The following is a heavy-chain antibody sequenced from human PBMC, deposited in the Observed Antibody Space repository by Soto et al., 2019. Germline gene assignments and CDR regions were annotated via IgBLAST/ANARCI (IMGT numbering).Heavy chain of an antibody. V-gene: IGHV1-2*04. CDR3: ARDLIPRYYDFWSGSPNGMDV. Sequence: GASVKVPCKASGYTFTGYYMHWVRQAPGQGLEWMGWINPNSGGTNYAQKFQGWVTMTRDTSISTAYMELSRLRSDDTAVYYCARDLIPRYYDFWSGSPNGMDVWGQGTTVTVSS. D-gene: IGHD3-3*01. CDR2: INPNSGGT. CDR1: GYTFTGYY. J-gene: IGHJ6*02.